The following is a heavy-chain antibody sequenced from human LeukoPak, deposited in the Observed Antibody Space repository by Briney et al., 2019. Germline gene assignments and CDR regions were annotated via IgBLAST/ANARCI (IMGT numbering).Heavy chain of an antibody. CDR3: ARVQGPGGWYFFDFDY. D-gene: IGHD6-19*01. J-gene: IGHJ4*02. CDR1: GGSISSGSYY. CDR2: IYSSGTT. Sequence: SQTLSLTCTVSGGSISSGSYYWSWIRQPAGKGLEWIGRIYSSGTTNYNPSLKSRVTISVDTSKNQFSLKLNSVTPEDTAVYYCARVQGPGGWYFFDFDYWGQGTLVTVSS. V-gene: IGHV4-61*02.